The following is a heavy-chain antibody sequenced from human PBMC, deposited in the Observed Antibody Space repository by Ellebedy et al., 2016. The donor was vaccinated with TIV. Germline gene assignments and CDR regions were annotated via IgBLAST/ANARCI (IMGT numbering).Heavy chain of an antibody. D-gene: IGHD3-10*01. J-gene: IGHJ6*02. CDR3: VRDGGLVRGFTHYGMDV. CDR1: GDSINNYY. CDR2: IYHSGST. Sequence: MPSETLSLTCIVSGDSINNYYWGWIRQPPGKGLEWMGYIYHSGSTHYNPSLKSRVSISVATSKNQFSMRRSSVTAADTAVYYCVRDGGLVRGFTHYGMDVWGQGTTVTVSS. V-gene: IGHV4-59*01.